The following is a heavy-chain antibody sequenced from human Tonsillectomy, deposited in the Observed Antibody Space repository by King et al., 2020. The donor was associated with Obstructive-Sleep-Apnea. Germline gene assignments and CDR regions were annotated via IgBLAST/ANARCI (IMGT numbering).Heavy chain of an antibody. V-gene: IGHV3-23*04. J-gene: IGHJ4*02. Sequence: VQLVESGGGMVQPGGSLRLSCAASGFTFSSYVISWVRQAPGKGLEWVSAINTRGTTFYAGSVRGRFSISRDNSKYTVNLQVNSLRAEDTDLYYCAKEGGGSGVYWVDSWGQGTLVTVSS. CDR2: INTRGTT. D-gene: IGHD3-10*01. CDR1: GFTFSSYV. CDR3: AKEGGGSGVYWVDS.